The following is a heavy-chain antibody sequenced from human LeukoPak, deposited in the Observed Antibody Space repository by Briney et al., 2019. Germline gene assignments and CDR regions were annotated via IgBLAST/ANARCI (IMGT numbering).Heavy chain of an antibody. CDR2: IGTAGDT. J-gene: IGHJ4*02. CDR1: GFTFSSYD. D-gene: IGHD3-10*01. V-gene: IGHV3-13*01. Sequence: GGSLRLSCAASGFTFSSYDMHWVRQATGKGLEWVSVIGTAGDTYYPGSVKGRFTISRDNSKNTLYLQMNSLRAEDTAVYYCAKVKSYGSGSYSGNYFDYWGQGTLVTVSS. CDR3: AKVKSYGSGSYSGNYFDY.